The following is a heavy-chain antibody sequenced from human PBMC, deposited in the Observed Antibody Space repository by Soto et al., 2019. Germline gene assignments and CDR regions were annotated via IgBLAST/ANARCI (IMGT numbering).Heavy chain of an antibody. CDR1: GGSFSGYY. V-gene: IGHV4-34*01. D-gene: IGHD2-2*01. J-gene: IGHJ6*03. Sequence: PLETLSLTCAVYGGSFSGYYWSWIRQPPGKGLEWIGEINHSGSTNYNPSLKSRVTISVDTSKNQFSLKLSSVTAADTAVYYCATTYQSRYCSSTSCYAGHYYYMDVWGKGTTVTVSS. CDR3: ATTYQSRYCSSTSCYAGHYYYMDV. CDR2: INHSGST.